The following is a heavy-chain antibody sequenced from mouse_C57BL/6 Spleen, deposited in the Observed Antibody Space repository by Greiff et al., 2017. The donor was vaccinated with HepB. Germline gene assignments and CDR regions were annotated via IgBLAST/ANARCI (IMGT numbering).Heavy chain of an antibody. CDR1: GYAFSSYW. CDR2: IYPGDGDT. CDR3: ARDRDFGSHYYAMDY. J-gene: IGHJ4*01. V-gene: IGHV1-80*01. Sequence: QVQLKESGAELVKPGASVKISCKASGYAFSSYWMNWVKQRPGKGLEWIGQIYPGDGDTNYNGKFKGKATLTADKSSSTAYMQLSSLTSEDSAVYFCARDRDFGSHYYAMDYWGQGTSVTVSS. D-gene: IGHD1-1*01.